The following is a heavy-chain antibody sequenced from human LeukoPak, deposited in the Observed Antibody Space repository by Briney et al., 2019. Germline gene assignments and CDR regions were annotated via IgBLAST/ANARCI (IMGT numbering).Heavy chain of an antibody. D-gene: IGHD3-22*01. Sequence: AGGSLRLSCAASGFTFSSYVMSWVRKAPGKGLEWVSAISGSGGSTYYADSVKGRFTISRDNSKNTLYLQMNSLRAEDTAVYYCAKDRPNYYDSSGYYYYWGQGTLVTVSS. V-gene: IGHV3-23*01. CDR3: AKDRPNYYDSSGYYYY. CDR1: GFTFSSYV. J-gene: IGHJ4*02. CDR2: ISGSGGST.